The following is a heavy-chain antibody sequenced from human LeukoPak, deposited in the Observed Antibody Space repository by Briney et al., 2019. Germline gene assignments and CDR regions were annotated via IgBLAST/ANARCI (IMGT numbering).Heavy chain of an antibody. CDR3: ATGYGSGNACDY. J-gene: IGHJ4*02. CDR2: VKSESDGGTA. Sequence: PGGSLRLSCAASGXTFTNAWMSWVRQAPGRGLEWVALVKSESDGGTAVYAAPVKGRFTISRDDSKNTLYLQMNSLKTEDTAVYYCATGYGSGNACDYWGQGTLVTVSS. D-gene: IGHD3-10*01. CDR1: GXTFTNAW. V-gene: IGHV3-15*01.